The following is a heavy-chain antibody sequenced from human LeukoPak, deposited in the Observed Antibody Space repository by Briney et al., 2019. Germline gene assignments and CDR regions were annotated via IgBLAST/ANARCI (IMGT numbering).Heavy chain of an antibody. Sequence: GGSLRLSCAASGFTFSSYAMHWVRQAPGKGLEWVAVISYDGSNKYYADSVKGRFTISRDNSKNTLYLQMSSLRAEDTAVYYCARVRLPDYYDSSPPDYWGQGTLVTVSS. V-gene: IGHV3-30*15. D-gene: IGHD3-22*01. CDR3: ARVRLPDYYDSSPPDY. J-gene: IGHJ4*02. CDR2: ISYDGSNK. CDR1: GFTFSSYA.